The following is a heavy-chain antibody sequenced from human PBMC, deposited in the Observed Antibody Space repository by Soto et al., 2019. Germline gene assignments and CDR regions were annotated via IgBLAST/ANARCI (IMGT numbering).Heavy chain of an antibody. J-gene: IGHJ5*02. V-gene: IGHV1-18*04. CDR1: GYTFTIYG. D-gene: IGHD2-2*02. Sequence: ASVKVSCKASGYTFTIYGIGCVLQSPLQWLDWMGWISAYNGNTNYAQKLQGRVTMTTDTSTSTAYMELRSLRSDDTAVYYCARDQDGCSSTSCYTGNNWFDPWGQGTLVTVSS. CDR3: ARDQDGCSSTSCYTGNNWFDP. CDR2: ISAYNGNT.